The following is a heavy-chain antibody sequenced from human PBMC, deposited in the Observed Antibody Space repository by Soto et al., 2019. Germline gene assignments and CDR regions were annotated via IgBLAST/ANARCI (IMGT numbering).Heavy chain of an antibody. CDR1: EFTFSSYW. V-gene: IGHV3-74*01. CDR3: ARGIRFLEWLLDDYYYYYMDV. J-gene: IGHJ6*03. CDR2: INSDGSST. Sequence: PGGSLRLSCAASEFTFSSYWMHWVRQAPGKGLVWVSRINSDGSSTSYADSVKGRFTISRDNAKNTLYLQMNSLRAEDTAVYYCARGIRFLEWLLDDYYYYYMDVWGKGTTVTVSS. D-gene: IGHD3-3*01.